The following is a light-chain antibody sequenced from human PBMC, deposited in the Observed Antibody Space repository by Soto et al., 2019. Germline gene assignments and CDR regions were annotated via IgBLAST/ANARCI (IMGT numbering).Light chain of an antibody. Sequence: SYELTQPPSVSVAPGQTATITCAATNIGSKSVQWYQQWPGQAPVLVLFFNRDRPSGIPERFSGSNSGDTATLTISRVEAGDEADYYCQVWDNDSDHYVFGTGTKLTVL. CDR1: NIGSKS. CDR2: FNR. CDR3: QVWDNDSDHYV. V-gene: IGLV3-21*04. J-gene: IGLJ1*01.